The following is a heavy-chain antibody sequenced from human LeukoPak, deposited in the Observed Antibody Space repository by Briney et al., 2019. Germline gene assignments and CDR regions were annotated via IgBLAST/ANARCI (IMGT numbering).Heavy chain of an antibody. Sequence: GGSLRLSCSASGFTFSIYAMHWVRQAPGEGLEYVSAISSNGGSTYFADSVKARFTISRDNSKNTLDLQMSSLRAEDTAVYYCVKVSSSGWHEGDYFDYWGQGTLVTVSS. V-gene: IGHV3-64D*06. CDR2: ISSNGGST. D-gene: IGHD6-19*01. CDR1: GFTFSIYA. J-gene: IGHJ4*02. CDR3: VKVSSSGWHEGDYFDY.